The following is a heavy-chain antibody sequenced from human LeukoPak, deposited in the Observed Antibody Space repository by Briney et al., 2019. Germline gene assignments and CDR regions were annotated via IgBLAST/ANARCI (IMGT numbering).Heavy chain of an antibody. D-gene: IGHD4-17*01. CDR3: ARPGRVTNDAFDI. V-gene: IGHV4-39*01. J-gene: IGHJ3*02. Sequence: SETLSLTCTVSGGSISSSSYHWGWIRQPPGKGLEWIGSIYYSGSTYYNPSLKSRVTISVDTSKNQFSLKLSSVTAADTAVYYCARPGRVTNDAFDIWGQGTMVTVSS. CDR2: IYYSGST. CDR1: GGSISSSSYH.